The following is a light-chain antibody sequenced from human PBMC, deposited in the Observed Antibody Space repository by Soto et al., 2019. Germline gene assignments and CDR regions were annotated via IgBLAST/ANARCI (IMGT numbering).Light chain of an antibody. CDR2: EGS. J-gene: IGLJ3*02. CDR3: CSYAGSSTWG. CDR1: SSDVGSYNL. V-gene: IGLV2-23*01. Sequence: QSALTQPASVSGSPGQSITISCTGTSSDVGSYNLVSWYQQHPGKAPKLMIYEGSKRPSGVSNRFSGSKSGNTASLTISGLQAEDEADYYCCSYAGSSTWGFGGGTKVTDL.